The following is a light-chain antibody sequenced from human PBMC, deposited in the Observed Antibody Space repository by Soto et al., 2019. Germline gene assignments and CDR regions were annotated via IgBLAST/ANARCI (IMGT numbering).Light chain of an antibody. CDR3: GSWDSSLSAYV. CDR1: SSNIGGNS. J-gene: IGLJ1*01. V-gene: IGLV1-51*01. CDR2: DDN. Sequence: QAVVTQPPSVSAAPGQKVTISCSGSSSNIGGNSVSWYQQLPGTAPKLLIYDDNKRPSGIPDRFSGSKSGTSATLGITGFQTGDEADYYCGSWDSSLSAYVFGTRTKPTVL.